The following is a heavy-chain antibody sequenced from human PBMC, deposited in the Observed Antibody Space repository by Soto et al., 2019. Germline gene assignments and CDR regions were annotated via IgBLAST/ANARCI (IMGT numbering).Heavy chain of an antibody. V-gene: IGHV1-58*02. J-gene: IGHJ4*02. CDR1: GFTFTNSA. CDR3: AAVQGGGTIFHF. D-gene: IGHD1-7*01. CDR2: IVVGSGRT. Sequence: SVKVSCKTSGFTFTNSAIQWVRQARGQRLEWLGWIVVGSGRTDYAQKFQERLTITMDMSTTTAYMELSSLRLEDTAVYYCAAVQGGGTIFHFWGQGTLVTVSS.